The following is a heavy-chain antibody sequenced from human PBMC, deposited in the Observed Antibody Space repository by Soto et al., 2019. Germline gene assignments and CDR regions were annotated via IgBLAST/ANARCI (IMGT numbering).Heavy chain of an antibody. Sequence: GGSLRLSCAASGFTFSIFWMHWVRQAPGKGLVWVSRINSDGSTTNYADSVRGRFTISRDNAKNTVYLQMNSLRAEDTAMYFCARVVGNWNSVNWGQGTLVTVSS. CDR2: INSDGSTT. CDR3: ARVVGNWNSVN. D-gene: IGHD1-7*01. J-gene: IGHJ4*02. CDR1: GFTFSIFW. V-gene: IGHV3-74*01.